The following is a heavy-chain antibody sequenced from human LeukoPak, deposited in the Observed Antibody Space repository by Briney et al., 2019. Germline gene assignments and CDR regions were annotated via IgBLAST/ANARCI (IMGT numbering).Heavy chain of an antibody. Sequence: PGGSLRLSCAASGFTFSSYWMSWVRQAPGKGLEWVANIKQDGSEKYYVDSVKGRFTISRDNAKNSLYLQMNSLRAEDTAVYYCARDKSVRAPPDAFDIWGQGTMVTVSS. CDR2: IKQDGSEK. D-gene: IGHD6-19*01. CDR1: GFTFSSYW. J-gene: IGHJ3*02. CDR3: ARDKSVRAPPDAFDI. V-gene: IGHV3-7*01.